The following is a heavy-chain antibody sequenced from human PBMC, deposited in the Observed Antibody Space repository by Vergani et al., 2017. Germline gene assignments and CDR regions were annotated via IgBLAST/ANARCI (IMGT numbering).Heavy chain of an antibody. CDR3: AREEYSYGSSGGINWFDP. D-gene: IGHD5-18*01. CDR2: IYHSGST. V-gene: IGHV4-30-2*01. Sequence: QLQLQESGSGLVKPSQTLSLTCAVSGGSISSGGYSWSWIRQPPGKGLEWIGYIYHSGSTYYNPSLKSRVTISVDRSKNQFSLKLSSVTAADTAVYYCAREEYSYGSSGGINWFDPWGQGTLVTVSS. CDR1: GGSISSGGYS. J-gene: IGHJ5*02.